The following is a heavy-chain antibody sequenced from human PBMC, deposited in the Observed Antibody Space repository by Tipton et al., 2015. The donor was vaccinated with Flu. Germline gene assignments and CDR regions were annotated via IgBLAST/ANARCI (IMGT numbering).Heavy chain of an antibody. Sequence: LVKPTQTLTLTCTFSGFSLSSSGMWVTWIRQPPGKALEWLALIDWDNDKYYRASLKTRLTISKDDSKNQVVLTMTNMDPMDTATYYCARMDKKYNFGYTFDPWGPGTLVIVSS. CDR1: GFSLSSSGMW. D-gene: IGHD5-24*01. CDR2: IDWDNDK. V-gene: IGHV2-70*01. CDR3: ARMDKKYNFGYTFDP. J-gene: IGHJ5*02.